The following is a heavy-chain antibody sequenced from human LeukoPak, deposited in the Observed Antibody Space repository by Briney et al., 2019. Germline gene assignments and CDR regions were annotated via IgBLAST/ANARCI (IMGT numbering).Heavy chain of an antibody. J-gene: IGHJ4*02. V-gene: IGHV3-23*01. CDR2: ISGGGAGT. D-gene: IGHD1-1*01. CDR1: GLSFNFYA. Sequence: GGSLRLSCAASGLSFNFYAMSWVRQAPGKGLEWVSSISGGGAGTYYADSVRGRFTISRDNSKNTLYLQMNSLRAEDTALYYCAKDFVRYNIQFDYWGQGALVTVSS. CDR3: AKDFVRYNIQFDY.